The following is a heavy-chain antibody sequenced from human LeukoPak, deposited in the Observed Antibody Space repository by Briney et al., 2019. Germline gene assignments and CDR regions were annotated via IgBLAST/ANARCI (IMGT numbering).Heavy chain of an antibody. Sequence: PGGSLRLSCAASGFTFDDYAMHWVRQAPGKGLEWVSVIYSGGSTYYADSVKGRFTISRDNSKNTLYLQMNSLRAEDTAVYYCARVRSRSYYFDYWGQGTLVTVSS. CDR2: IYSGGST. CDR1: GFTFDDYA. V-gene: IGHV3-66*01. CDR3: ARVRSRSYYFDY. J-gene: IGHJ4*02.